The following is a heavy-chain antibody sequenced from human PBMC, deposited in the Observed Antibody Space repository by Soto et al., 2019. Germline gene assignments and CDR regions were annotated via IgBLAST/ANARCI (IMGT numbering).Heavy chain of an antibody. Sequence: EVQLVESGGGLVKPGGSLRLSCAASGFTFSNAWMSWVRQAPGKGLEWVGRIKSKTDGGTTDYAAPVKGRFTISRDDSKNTLYLQMNSLKTEDTAVYYCTTVRAYSSSRISLRPYYYYYYMDVWGKGTTVTVSS. V-gene: IGHV3-15*01. CDR2: IKSKTDGGTT. D-gene: IGHD6-13*01. J-gene: IGHJ6*03. CDR1: GFTFSNAW. CDR3: TTVRAYSSSRISLRPYYYYYYMDV.